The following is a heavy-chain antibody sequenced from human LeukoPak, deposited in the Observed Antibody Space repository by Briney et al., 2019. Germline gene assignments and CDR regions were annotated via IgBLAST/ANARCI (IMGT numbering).Heavy chain of an antibody. D-gene: IGHD5-12*01. V-gene: IGHV3-23*01. CDR3: AKTSGYRRFDP. J-gene: IGHJ5*02. CDR2: ISGSGDTT. CDR1: GFTFSTYA. Sequence: GGSLRLSCAASGFTFSTYAMTWVRQAPGKGLEWVSAISGSGDTTYYADSVKGRFTISRDNSKNTLYLQMNSLRAEDTAVYYCAKTSGYRRFDPQGQGTLVTVSS.